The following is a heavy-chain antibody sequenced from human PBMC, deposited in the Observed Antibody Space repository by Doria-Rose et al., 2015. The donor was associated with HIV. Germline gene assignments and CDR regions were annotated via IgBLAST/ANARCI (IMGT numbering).Heavy chain of an antibody. CDR1: GWSFSGFY. CDR3: TRGVRQLVYYYHMGV. D-gene: IGHD3-10*01. V-gene: IGHV4-34*01. CDR2: INYSGTT. Sequence: RPSETLSLTCAVYGWSFSGFYWTWIRQPPGKGLEWIGEINYSGTTRYNPSLKSRATISVDTSKNQFSLNLTSVTAADTAVYYCTRGVRQLVYYYHMGVWAKGTTVTV. J-gene: IGHJ6*03.